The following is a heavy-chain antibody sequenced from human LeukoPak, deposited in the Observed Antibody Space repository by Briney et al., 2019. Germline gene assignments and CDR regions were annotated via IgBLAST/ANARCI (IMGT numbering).Heavy chain of an antibody. D-gene: IGHD3-3*01. CDR3: AREAFTLVGVVITNLATWFDP. V-gene: IGHV4-34*01. J-gene: IGHJ5*02. Sequence: SETLSLTCAVYGGSFSDNSYSWIRQPPGKGLEWIGEINQSGTINYNASFKSRVTISVDTSKNQFSLKMRSLTAADTAMYHCAREAFTLVGVVITNLATWFDPWGQGTRVTVSS. CDR2: INQSGTI. CDR1: GGSFSDNS.